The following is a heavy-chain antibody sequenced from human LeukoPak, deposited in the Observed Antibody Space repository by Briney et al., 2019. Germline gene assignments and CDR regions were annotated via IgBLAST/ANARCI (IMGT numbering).Heavy chain of an antibody. J-gene: IGHJ3*02. D-gene: IGHD3-10*01. CDR2: IYYSGST. CDR3: AREEGGTGTRGAFDI. Sequence: SETLSLTCTVSGGSISSGGYYWSWIRQHPGKGLEWIGYIYYSGSTYYNPSLKSRVTISVDTSKNQFSLKLSSVTAADTAVYYCAREEGGTGTRGAFDIWGQGTMVTVSS. V-gene: IGHV4-31*03. CDR1: GGSISSGGYY.